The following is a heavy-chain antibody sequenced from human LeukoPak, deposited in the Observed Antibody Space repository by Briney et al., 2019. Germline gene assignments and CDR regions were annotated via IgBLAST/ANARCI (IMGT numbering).Heavy chain of an antibody. D-gene: IGHD3-16*02. Sequence: KSGGSLRLSCAASGFTFDDYAMHWVRQAPGKGLEWVSGISWNSGSIGYADSVKGRFTISRDNAKNSLYLQMNSLRAEDTAVYYCASTMITFGGVIVPDAFDIWGQGTMVTVSS. CDR2: ISWNSGSI. J-gene: IGHJ3*02. V-gene: IGHV3-9*01. CDR3: ASTMITFGGVIVPDAFDI. CDR1: GFTFDDYA.